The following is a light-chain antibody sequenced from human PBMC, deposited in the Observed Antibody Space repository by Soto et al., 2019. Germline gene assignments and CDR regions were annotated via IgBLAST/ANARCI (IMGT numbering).Light chain of an antibody. V-gene: IGKV3-15*01. CDR3: QPSNNWPPLT. CDR2: GVS. CDR1: QSVAGN. Sequence: EIVITQSPATLSVSPGETATLSCRASQSVAGNLAWYQQKPGQPPRLLIYGVSTRANGVPARFSGSGSETDLSLTLSSLQIEDFALYDCQPSNNWPPLTFGGGTKVDIK. J-gene: IGKJ4*01.